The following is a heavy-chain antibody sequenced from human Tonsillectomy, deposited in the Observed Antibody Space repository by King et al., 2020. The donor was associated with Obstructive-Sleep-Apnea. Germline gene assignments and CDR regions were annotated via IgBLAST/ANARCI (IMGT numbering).Heavy chain of an antibody. CDR1: GGSISSSSYY. CDR2: IYYSGST. D-gene: IGHD6-19*01. CDR3: ARDEVAVAADT. Sequence: QLQESGPGLVKPSETLSLTCTVSGGSISSSSYYWGWIRQPPGKGLEWIGSIYYSGSTYYNPPLKSRVTISVDTSKNQFSLKLSSVTAADTAVYYCARDEVAVAADTWGQGTLVTVSS. V-gene: IGHV4-39*07. J-gene: IGHJ5*02.